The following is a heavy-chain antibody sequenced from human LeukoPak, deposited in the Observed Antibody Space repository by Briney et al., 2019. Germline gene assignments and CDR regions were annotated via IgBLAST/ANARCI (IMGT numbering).Heavy chain of an antibody. CDR1: GFTVSSNY. D-gene: IGHD4-23*01. J-gene: IGHJ4*02. V-gene: IGHV3-53*01. CDR2: IYSGGST. Sequence: PGGSLRLSCAASGFTVSSNYMSWVRQAPGKGLEWVSVIYSGGSTYYADSVKGRFTISRDNSKNTLYLQMNSLRVEDTAVYYYARHALFYGGNSNYFDYWGQGTLVTVSS. CDR3: ARHALFYGGNSNYFDY.